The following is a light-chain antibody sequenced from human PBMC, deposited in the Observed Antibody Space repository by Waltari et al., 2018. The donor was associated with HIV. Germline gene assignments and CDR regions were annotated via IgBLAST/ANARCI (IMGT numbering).Light chain of an antibody. CDR3: SAWDGRLSAWV. CDR2: RNN. CDR1: EDVGNEG. J-gene: IGLJ3*02. Sequence: QAGLTQPPAVSQALGQTATLSCTGGEDVGNEGAAWLQQYQGLPPKLLSYRNNKRASGISHKFSAARAGNTVFLTIAGLQPEDEADYYCSAWDGRLSAWVFGGGTKLTVL. V-gene: IGLV10-54*04.